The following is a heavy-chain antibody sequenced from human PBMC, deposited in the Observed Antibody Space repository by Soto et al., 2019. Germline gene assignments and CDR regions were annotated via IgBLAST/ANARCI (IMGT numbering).Heavy chain of an antibody. V-gene: IGHV3-15*07. Sequence: EVQLVESGGSLVEPGGSLRLSCAASGFTFNNAWMNWVRQAPGKGLEWVAGIKSKTNGGTINYAAPVKGSFIISRDDSKNTLHLQMNSLKIEDTAMYFCTRDDTFDYWGQGALVTVSS. CDR2: IKSKTNGGTI. CDR1: GFTFNNAW. J-gene: IGHJ4*02. CDR3: TRDDTFDY.